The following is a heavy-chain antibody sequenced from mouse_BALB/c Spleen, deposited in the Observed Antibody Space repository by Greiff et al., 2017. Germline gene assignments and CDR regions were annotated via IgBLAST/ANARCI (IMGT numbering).Heavy chain of an antibody. CDR2: ISSGSSTI. CDR3: ARWGYPYAMDY. D-gene: IGHD2-14*01. J-gene: IGHJ4*01. CDR1: GFTFSSFG. Sequence: EVMLVESGGGLVKPGGSLKLSCAASGFTFSSFGMHWVRQAPEKGLEWVAYISSGSSTIYYADTVKGRFTISRDNPKNTLFLQMTSLRSEDTAMYYCARWGYPYAMDYWGQGTSVTVSS. V-gene: IGHV5-17*02.